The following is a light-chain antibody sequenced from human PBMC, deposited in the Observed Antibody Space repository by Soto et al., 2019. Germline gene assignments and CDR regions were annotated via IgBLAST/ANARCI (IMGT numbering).Light chain of an antibody. CDR1: QSISSSY. V-gene: IGKV3-20*01. Sequence: ERVMTQSPGTLSLSPGERATLSCRASQSISSSYLAWYQQKPGQAPRLLIYGASSRAADIPDRFSGSGSGTDFTLTISRLEPEDFAIYYCQEYRYSRTFGQGTKVEIK. CDR3: QEYRYSRT. CDR2: GAS. J-gene: IGKJ1*01.